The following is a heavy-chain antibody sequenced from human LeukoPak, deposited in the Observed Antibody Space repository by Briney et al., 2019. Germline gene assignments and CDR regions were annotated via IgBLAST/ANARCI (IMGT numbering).Heavy chain of an antibody. CDR1: GGSISSYY. Sequence: PSETLSLTCTVSGGSISSYYWSWIRQPPGKGLEWIGYIYYSGSTNYNPSLKGRVTISVDTSKNQFSLKLSSVTAADTAVYYCARVLIGNYDFWSGLFDYWGQGTLVTVSS. J-gene: IGHJ4*02. CDR2: IYYSGST. CDR3: ARVLIGNYDFWSGLFDY. D-gene: IGHD3-3*01. V-gene: IGHV4-59*01.